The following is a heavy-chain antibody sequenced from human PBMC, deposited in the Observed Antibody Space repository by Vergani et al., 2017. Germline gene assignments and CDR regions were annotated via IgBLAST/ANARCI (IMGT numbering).Heavy chain of an antibody. J-gene: IGHJ6*03. V-gene: IGHV3-53*02. CDR1: GFTVSSNY. D-gene: IGHD3-3*01. Sequence: EVQLVETGGGLIQPGGSLRLSCAASGFTVSSNYMSWVRQAPGKGLEWVSVIYSGGSTYYADSVKGRFTISRDNSKNTLYLQMNSLRAEDTAVYYCARGGHYEFWSGYRDYYYYYMDVWGKGTTVTVSS. CDR3: ARGGHYEFWSGYRDYYYYYMDV. CDR2: IYSGGST.